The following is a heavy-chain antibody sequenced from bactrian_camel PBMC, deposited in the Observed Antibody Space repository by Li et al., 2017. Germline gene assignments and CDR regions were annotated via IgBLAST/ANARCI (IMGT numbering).Heavy chain of an antibody. CDR2: IDTDGRT. CDR1: SVSTNY. D-gene: IGHD1*01. Sequence: VQLVESGGGSVQAGGSLRLSCVSLYSVSTNYMGWFRQAPGKEREGVADIDTDGRTTYALSVKDRFTISRDNAKTTVYLQMNSLKPEDTAMYYCAADSGRRACTMYVHFPRLYGVQGQGTQVTVS. V-gene: IGHV3S53*01. J-gene: IGHJ4*01.